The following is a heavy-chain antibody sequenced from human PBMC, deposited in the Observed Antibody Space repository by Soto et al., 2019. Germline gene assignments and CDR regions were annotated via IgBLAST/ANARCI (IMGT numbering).Heavy chain of an antibody. J-gene: IGHJ4*02. V-gene: IGHV3-7*01. Sequence: EVQLVESGGALVQPGGPLSLPCAASGLTLSSFWMTWVGQAQGKGWGWVANIKQDGREKYYVDSVKGRFTISRDNAKNSLYLQMNSLRAEDTAVYYCARVESPPSSWYPMYYFDYWGQGTLVTVSS. CDR2: IKQDGREK. CDR3: ARVESPPSSWYPMYYFDY. CDR1: GLTLSSFW. D-gene: IGHD6-13*01.